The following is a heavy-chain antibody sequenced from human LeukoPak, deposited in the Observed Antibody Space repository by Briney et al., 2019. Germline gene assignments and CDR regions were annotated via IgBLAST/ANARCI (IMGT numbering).Heavy chain of an antibody. D-gene: IGHD3-16*01. V-gene: IGHV1-69*04. CDR3: ARAGREWGMNFDY. Sequence: ASVKVSCKASGGTFSSYAISWVRQAPGQGLEWMGRIIPILGIANYAQKFQGRVTITADKSTSTAYMELSSLRSEDTAVYYCARAGREWGMNFDYWGQGTLVTVSS. J-gene: IGHJ4*02. CDR1: GGTFSSYA. CDR2: IIPILGIA.